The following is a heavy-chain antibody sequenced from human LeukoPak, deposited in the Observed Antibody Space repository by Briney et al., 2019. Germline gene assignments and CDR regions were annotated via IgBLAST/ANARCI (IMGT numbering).Heavy chain of an antibody. V-gene: IGHV3-23*01. Sequence: GGSLRLSCAASEFTFSNYAMSWVRQAPGKGLEWVSAISGSGGSAYYADSVKGRFTISRDNSKNTLYLQMNSLRAEDTVVYYCGRVDYYNMDVWGKGTTVTVSS. CDR3: GRVDYYNMDV. CDR2: ISGSGGSA. D-gene: IGHD2-15*01. CDR1: EFTFSNYA. J-gene: IGHJ6*03.